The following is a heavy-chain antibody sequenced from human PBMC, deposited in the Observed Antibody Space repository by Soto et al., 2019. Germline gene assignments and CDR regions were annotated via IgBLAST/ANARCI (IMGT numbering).Heavy chain of an antibody. Sequence: SETLSLTCTVSGGSISSSSYYWGWIRQPPGKGLEWIGSIYYSGSTYYNPSLKSRVTISVDTSKNQFSLKLSSVTAADTAVYYCARQGDIVAIGPDAFDIWGQGTMVTI. D-gene: IGHD5-12*01. CDR3: ARQGDIVAIGPDAFDI. CDR1: GGSISSSSYY. V-gene: IGHV4-39*01. J-gene: IGHJ3*02. CDR2: IYYSGST.